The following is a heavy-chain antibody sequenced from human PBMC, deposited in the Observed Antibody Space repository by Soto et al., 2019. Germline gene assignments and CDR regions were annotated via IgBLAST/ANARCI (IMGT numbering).Heavy chain of an antibody. V-gene: IGHV4-39*01. CDR1: GGSISSSSYH. J-gene: IGHJ4*02. Sequence: QLQLQESGPGLVKPSETLSLTCTVSGGSISSSSYHWGWIRQPPGKGLEWIGSMFYGGSPYYNPSLKSRVTNSVDTSKSQFSLKLSSVTAADTAVYYCARTLYVDIVATGFWGQGTLVTVSS. CDR3: ARTLYVDIVATGF. D-gene: IGHD5-12*01. CDR2: MFYGGSP.